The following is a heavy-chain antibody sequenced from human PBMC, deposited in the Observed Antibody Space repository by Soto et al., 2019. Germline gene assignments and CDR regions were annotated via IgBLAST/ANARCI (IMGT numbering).Heavy chain of an antibody. CDR3: ARYHSSSWYGFRDDYYYMDV. D-gene: IGHD6-13*01. V-gene: IGHV1-18*01. J-gene: IGHJ6*03. Sequence: GASVKVSCKASGYTFTSYGISWVRQAPGQGLEWMGWISAYNGNTNYAQKLQGRVTMTTDTSTSTAYMELRSLRSDDTAVYYCARYHSSSWYGFRDDYYYMDVWGKGTTVTVS. CDR2: ISAYNGNT. CDR1: GYTFTSYG.